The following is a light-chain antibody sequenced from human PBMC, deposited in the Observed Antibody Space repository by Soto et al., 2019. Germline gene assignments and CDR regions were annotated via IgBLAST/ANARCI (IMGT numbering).Light chain of an antibody. V-gene: IGLV2-23*01. J-gene: IGLJ1*01. CDR2: EGT. Sequence: QSALTQPASVSGSPGQAITISCAGTSSDIGSYDFVSWHQQHPGKAPKVIIFEGTKRPSGVSDRFSGSKSGNTASLTISGLQTEDEADYYCCSYAGSRTYVFGPGTKLTVL. CDR1: SSDIGSYDF. CDR3: CSYAGSRTYV.